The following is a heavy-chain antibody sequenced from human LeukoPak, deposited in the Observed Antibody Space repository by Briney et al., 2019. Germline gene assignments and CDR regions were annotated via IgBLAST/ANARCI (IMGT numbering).Heavy chain of an antibody. CDR2: ISADGGST. CDR1: GLNFDDSA. J-gene: IGHJ4*02. CDR3: AKESGKFDY. V-gene: IGHV3-43*02. Sequence: PGGSLRLSCVASGLNFDDSAMHWVRQAPGKGLEWVSHISADGGSTFSADSVKGRFSISRDNSKNSLYLQMNSLRSEDTAMYYCAKESGKFDYWGQGTLVAVSS.